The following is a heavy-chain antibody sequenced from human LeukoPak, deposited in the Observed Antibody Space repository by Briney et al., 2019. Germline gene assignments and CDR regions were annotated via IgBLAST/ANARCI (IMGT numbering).Heavy chain of an antibody. CDR3: ARGAFSGNDY. CDR2: INPNSGGT. Sequence: ASVKVSCKASGYTFTGYYMHWVRQAPGQGLEWMGWINPNSGGTNYAQKFQGRVTMTRDTSISTAYMELNSLRDDDTAVYYCARGAFSGNDYWGQGTLVTVSS. J-gene: IGHJ4*02. CDR1: GYTFTGYY. D-gene: IGHD5-12*01. V-gene: IGHV1-2*02.